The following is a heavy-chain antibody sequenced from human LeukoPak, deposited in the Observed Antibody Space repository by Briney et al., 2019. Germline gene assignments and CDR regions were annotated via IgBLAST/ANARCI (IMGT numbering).Heavy chain of an antibody. D-gene: IGHD1-26*01. J-gene: IGHJ4*02. CDR2: INPNSGGT. CDR1: GYTFTGYY. Sequence: ASVKVSCKASGYTFTGYYMHWVRQAPGQGLEWMGWINPNSGGTNYAQKFQGRVTMTRDTSISTAYMELSRLRSDDTAVYYCATDPMGATRAFGYWGQGTLVTVSS. V-gene: IGHV1-2*02. CDR3: ATDPMGATRAFGY.